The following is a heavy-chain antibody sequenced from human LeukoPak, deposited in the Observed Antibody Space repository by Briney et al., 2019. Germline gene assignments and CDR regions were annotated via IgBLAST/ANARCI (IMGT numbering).Heavy chain of an antibody. V-gene: IGHV4-4*07. J-gene: IGHJ6*03. CDR2: IYTSGST. CDR1: GGSISSYY. CDR3: TRGSIAYYYMDV. D-gene: IGHD3-22*01. Sequence: SETLSLTCTVSGGSISSYYWSWIRQPAGKGLEWIGRIYTSGSTNYNPSLKSRVTISVDTSKNQFSLKLSSVTAADTAVYYCTRGSIAYYYMDVWGKGTTVTISS.